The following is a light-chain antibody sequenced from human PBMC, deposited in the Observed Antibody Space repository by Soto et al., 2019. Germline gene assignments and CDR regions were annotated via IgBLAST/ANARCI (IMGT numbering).Light chain of an antibody. CDR3: QHYNSYPIT. V-gene: IGKV1-5*01. CDR1: QIMSDW. CDR2: DAY. J-gene: IGKJ5*01. Sequence: DIQMTQSPSTRSASVGDRSTITCLAIQIMSDWLSWDQQKPLKAPKLLIYDAYSLESGVTSTFSGSGSGTEFTLTISSLQPDDFATYYCQHYNSYPITFGQGTRLDIK.